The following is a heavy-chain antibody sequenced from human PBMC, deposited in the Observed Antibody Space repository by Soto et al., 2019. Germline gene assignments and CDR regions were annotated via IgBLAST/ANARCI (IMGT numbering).Heavy chain of an antibody. Sequence: PSETLSLTCTVSGGSISSYYWSWIRQPPGKGLEWIGYIYYSGSTNYNPSLKSRVTISVDTSKNQFSLKLSSVTAADTAVYYCARDRFDWLYGDYYYYYMDVWGKGTTVTVSS. CDR1: GGSISSYY. V-gene: IGHV4-59*01. J-gene: IGHJ6*03. CDR2: IYYSGST. CDR3: ARDRFDWLYGDYYYYYMDV. D-gene: IGHD3-9*01.